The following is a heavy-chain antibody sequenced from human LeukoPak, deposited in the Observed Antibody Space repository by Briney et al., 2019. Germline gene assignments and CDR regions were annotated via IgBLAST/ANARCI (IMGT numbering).Heavy chain of an antibody. V-gene: IGHV1-2*02. CDR3: ARKYDILTGYDNWFDP. Sequence: ASVKVSCKASGYTFTGSFIHWVRQAPGQGLEWMAWINPKSGGTKYAQMFQGRVTMTGDTSISTGYMELSSLRSDDTAVYFCARKYDILTGYDNWFDPWGQGTLVTVSS. CDR1: GYTFTGSF. J-gene: IGHJ5*02. D-gene: IGHD3-9*01. CDR2: INPKSGGT.